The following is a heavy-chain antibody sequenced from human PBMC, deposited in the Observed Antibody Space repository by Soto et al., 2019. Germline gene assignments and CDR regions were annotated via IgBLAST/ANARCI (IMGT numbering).Heavy chain of an antibody. CDR1: GFTFSSYA. CDR3: AGYCSGGSCYSEADY. J-gene: IGHJ4*02. Sequence: EVQVLESGGGLVQPGGSLRLSCAASGFTFSSYAMSWVRQAPGKGLEWVSTVSAGGGITFYADSVKGRFTISRDNSKNTLYLQMNSLRAEDTAVYYCAGYCSGGSCYSEADYWGQGTLVTVSS. V-gene: IGHV3-23*01. D-gene: IGHD2-15*01. CDR2: VSAGGGIT.